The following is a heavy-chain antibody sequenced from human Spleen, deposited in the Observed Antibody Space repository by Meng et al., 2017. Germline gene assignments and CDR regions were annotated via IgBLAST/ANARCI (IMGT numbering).Heavy chain of an antibody. CDR2: ISYDGSNK. CDR3: AKDSDSSGWIDAFDI. J-gene: IGHJ3*02. Sequence: GGSLRLSCAASGFTFSSYAMSWVRQAPGKGLEWVAVISYDGSNKYYADSVKGRFTISRDNSKNTLYLQMNSLRAEDTAVYYCAKDSDSSGWIDAFDIWGQGTMVTVSS. V-gene: IGHV3-30*04. CDR1: GFTFSSYA. D-gene: IGHD6-19*01.